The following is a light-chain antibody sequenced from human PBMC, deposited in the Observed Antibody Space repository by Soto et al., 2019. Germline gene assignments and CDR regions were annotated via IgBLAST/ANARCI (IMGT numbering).Light chain of an antibody. CDR1: SSDVGGYNY. V-gene: IGLV2-11*01. CDR2: DVN. J-gene: IGLJ1*01. CDR3: CSYAGSYSDV. Sequence: QSALTQPRSVSGSPGQSVTISCTGTSSDVGGYNYVSWYQQHPGKAPKLMMYDVNKRPSGVPDRCSGSKSGNTASLTISGLEAEDEADYYCCSYAGSYSDVFGTGTKVTVL.